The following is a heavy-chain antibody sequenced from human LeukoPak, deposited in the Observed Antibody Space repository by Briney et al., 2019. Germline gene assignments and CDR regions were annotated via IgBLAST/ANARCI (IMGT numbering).Heavy chain of an antibody. CDR3: ARGVVAAAGRTFDF. Sequence: PSETLSLTCTVSGGSISSSHYYWGWIRQPPGKGLEWIGNIYYSGSTFYNPSLKSRVTISVDTSKNQFSLKLSSVTAADTAVYYCARGVVAAAGRTFDFWGQGTLVTVSS. V-gene: IGHV4-39*01. CDR2: IYYSGST. J-gene: IGHJ4*02. D-gene: IGHD6-13*01. CDR1: GGSISSSHYY.